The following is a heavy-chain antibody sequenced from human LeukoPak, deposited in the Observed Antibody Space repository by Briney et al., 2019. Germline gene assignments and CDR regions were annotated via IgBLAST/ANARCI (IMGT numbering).Heavy chain of an antibody. J-gene: IGHJ4*02. D-gene: IGHD3-3*01. Sequence: SETLSLTCAVSGGSISSYYLSWVRQPPGQGLEWIGYIYYSGNTNDNPSLKSRVTISVDTSKNQFSLKLSSVTAADTAVYYCARVLGFWSGYFDYWGQGTLVTVSS. CDR2: IYYSGNT. V-gene: IGHV4-59*01. CDR3: ARVLGFWSGYFDY. CDR1: GGSISSYY.